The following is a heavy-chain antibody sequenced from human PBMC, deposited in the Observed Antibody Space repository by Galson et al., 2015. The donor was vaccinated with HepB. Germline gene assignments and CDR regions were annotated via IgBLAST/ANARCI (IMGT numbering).Heavy chain of an antibody. CDR2: ISYDGSNK. J-gene: IGHJ6*02. V-gene: IGHV3-30-3*01. D-gene: IGHD3-22*01. CDR1: GFTFSSYA. CDR3: ARTTAYYDSSGYPSGGMDV. Sequence: SLRLSCAASGFTFSSYAMHWVRQAPGKGLEWVAVISYDGSNKYYADSVKGRFTISRDNSKNTLYLQMNSLRAEDTAVYYCARTTAYYDSSGYPSGGMDVWGQGTTVTVSS.